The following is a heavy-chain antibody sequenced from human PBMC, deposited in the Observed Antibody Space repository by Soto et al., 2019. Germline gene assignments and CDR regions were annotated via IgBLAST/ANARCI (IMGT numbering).Heavy chain of an antibody. CDR1: GYTFTRYD. J-gene: IGHJ4*02. Sequence: QVQLVQSGAEVKKPWASVTVSCKASGYTFTRYDINWVRQATGQGLEWMGWMNANSGNTGDAQKYQGRVTMTRNTTISTSNMELSSIRSEDTAVYYCARTPYGDDVDYWCQGDLVTVS. CDR3: ARTPYGDDVDY. V-gene: IGHV1-8*01. CDR2: MNANSGNT. D-gene: IGHD4-17*01.